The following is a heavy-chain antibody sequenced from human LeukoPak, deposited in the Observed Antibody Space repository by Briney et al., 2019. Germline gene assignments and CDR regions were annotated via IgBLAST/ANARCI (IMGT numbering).Heavy chain of an antibody. CDR2: INTNTGNP. CDR3: ARAYQPLGGLSFPDS. D-gene: IGHD3-16*02. Sequence: GASVKVSCKASGYTFTTYAMNWVRQAPGQGLEWMGWINTNTGNPAYAQGFTGQFVFSLDTSVSTAYLQISSLKAEDTAVYYCARAYQPLGGLSFPDSWGQGTLVTVSS. CDR1: GYTFTTYA. J-gene: IGHJ5*01. V-gene: IGHV7-4-1*02.